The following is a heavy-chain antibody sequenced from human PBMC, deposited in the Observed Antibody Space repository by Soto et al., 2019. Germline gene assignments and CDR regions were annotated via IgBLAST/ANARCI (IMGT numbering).Heavy chain of an antibody. CDR2: TYYRSKWYN. CDR1: GDSVSSNSAS. Sequence: SQTLSLTCAISGDSVSSNSASWNWIRQSPSRGLEWLGRTYYRSKWYNDYAVSVKSRVTINPDTSKNQFSLRLNSVTPEDTAVYYCAREKTAVAGVYYFDYWGQGTLVTVSS. D-gene: IGHD6-19*01. J-gene: IGHJ4*02. V-gene: IGHV6-1*01. CDR3: AREKTAVAGVYYFDY.